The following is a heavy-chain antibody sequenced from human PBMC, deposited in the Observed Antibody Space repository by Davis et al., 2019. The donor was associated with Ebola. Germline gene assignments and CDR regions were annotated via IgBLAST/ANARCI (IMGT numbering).Heavy chain of an antibody. D-gene: IGHD3-3*01. V-gene: IGHV6-1*01. CDR3: VRGGRAIFQTYLDY. CDR1: GDSVSSNSAA. Sequence: SETLSLTCAISGDSVSSNSAAWNWIRQSPSRGLEWLGRTYYMSKWYNDYAVSVKSRITINPDTSKNQFSLQLNSVTPEDTAVYYCVRGGRAIFQTYLDYWGQGSLVTVSS. J-gene: IGHJ4*02. CDR2: TYYMSKWYN.